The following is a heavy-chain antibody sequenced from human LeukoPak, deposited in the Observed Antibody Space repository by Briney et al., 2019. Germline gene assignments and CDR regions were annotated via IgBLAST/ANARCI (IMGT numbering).Heavy chain of an antibody. J-gene: IGHJ4*02. V-gene: IGHV4-4*07. CDR3: ASLGGYYDSSGYSYYFDY. CDR2: IYTSGST. Sequence: SETLSLTCTVSGGSISSYYWSWVRQPAGQGLEWIGRIYTSGSTNYNPSLKRRVTMSVDTSKNQFALKLSSVTAADTAVYYCASLGGYYDSSGYSYYFDYWGQGTLVTVSS. D-gene: IGHD3-22*01. CDR1: GGSISSYY.